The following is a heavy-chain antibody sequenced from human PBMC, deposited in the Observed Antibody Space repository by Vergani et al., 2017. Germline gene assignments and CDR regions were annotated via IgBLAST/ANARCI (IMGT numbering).Heavy chain of an antibody. J-gene: IGHJ2*01. Sequence: EVQLVESGGGLVQPGRSLRLSCAASGFTFDDYVMHLVRQAPGKGLGWVSGINWNSDSIAYADSVKGRFTISRDNAKNSLYLQMNSLRAEDTALYYCVKDIAASGNYWYFDLWGRGTLVTVSS. V-gene: IGHV3-9*01. D-gene: IGHD6-13*01. CDR1: GFTFDDYV. CDR2: INWNSDSI. CDR3: VKDIAASGNYWYFDL.